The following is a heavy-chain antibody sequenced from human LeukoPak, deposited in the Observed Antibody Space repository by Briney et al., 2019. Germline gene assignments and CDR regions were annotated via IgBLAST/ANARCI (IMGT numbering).Heavy chain of an antibody. CDR2: IQQGGSEK. Sequence: PGGSLRLSCAASGFIFSSYWMTWVRQAPGKGLEWVANIQQGGSEKHYVDSVKGRFTISRDNAKNSLYLQTNNLRAEDTAVYYCARVRGGYYFDYWGQGTLVTVSS. CDR1: GFIFSSYW. V-gene: IGHV3-7*04. CDR3: ARVRGGYYFDY. D-gene: IGHD5-24*01. J-gene: IGHJ4*02.